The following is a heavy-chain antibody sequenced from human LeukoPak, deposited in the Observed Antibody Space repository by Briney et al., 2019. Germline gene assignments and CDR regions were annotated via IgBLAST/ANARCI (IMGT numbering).Heavy chain of an antibody. D-gene: IGHD2-15*01. CDR2: IYYSGIT. Sequence: QALETLSLTCTVSGGSITSGDYYWSWIRQPPGKGLEWIGYIYYSGITYYNLSLRSRFTISVDTSKNQFSLKLSSVTAADTAVYYCARGKYWSAWGQGTLVTVSS. J-gene: IGHJ5*02. V-gene: IGHV4-30-4*02. CDR1: GGSITSGDYY. CDR3: ARGKYWSA.